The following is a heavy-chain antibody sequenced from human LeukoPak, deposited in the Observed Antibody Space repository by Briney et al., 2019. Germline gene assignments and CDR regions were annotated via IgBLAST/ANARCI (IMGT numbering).Heavy chain of an antibody. Sequence: QAWVSLRLSCAAPGFTFITYWISWVRQAPGRGLEWVANIKQDGSVKYYVDSAKGRFTISRDNAKNSVYLEMNSLRDDDTAVYYCATASREISGYRIYLDNWGQGTLVTVST. CDR3: ATASREISGYRIYLDN. D-gene: IGHD3-22*01. CDR1: GFTFITYW. V-gene: IGHV3-7*03. J-gene: IGHJ4*02. CDR2: IKQDGSVK.